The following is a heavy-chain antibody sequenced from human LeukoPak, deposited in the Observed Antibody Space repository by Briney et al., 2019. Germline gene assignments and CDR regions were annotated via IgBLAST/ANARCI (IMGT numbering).Heavy chain of an antibody. CDR2: ISWNSGSI. D-gene: IGHD2-2*01. V-gene: IGHV3-9*01. CDR3: ARGGRHHIPVQLGAGWYFDL. J-gene: IGHJ2*01. CDR1: GFTFDDYA. Sequence: ESGRSLRLSCAASGFTFDDYAMHWVRHIPGKGLEWVSAISWNSGSIVYADSVKGRFNISRDNAKNSLYLQMNSLRAEDTALYYCARGGRHHIPVQLGAGWYFDLWGRGTLVTVSS.